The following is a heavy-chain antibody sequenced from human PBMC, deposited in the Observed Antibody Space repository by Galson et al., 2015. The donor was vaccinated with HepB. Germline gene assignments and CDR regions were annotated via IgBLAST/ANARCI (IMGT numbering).Heavy chain of an antibody. V-gene: IGHV3-30*04. J-gene: IGHJ1*01. CDR2: ISYDGSNK. CDR1: GFTFSSYA. Sequence: SLRLSCAASGFTFSSYAMHWVRQAPGKGLEWVAVISYDGSNKYYADSVKGRFTISRDNSKNTLYLQMNSLRAEDTAVYYCARGSTYYYDSSGYPPRLGYFQHWGQLTLVTVSS. CDR3: ARGSTYYYDSSGYPPRLGYFQH. D-gene: IGHD3-22*01.